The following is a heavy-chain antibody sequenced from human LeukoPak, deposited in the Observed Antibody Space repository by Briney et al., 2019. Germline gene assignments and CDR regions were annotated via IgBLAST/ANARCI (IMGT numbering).Heavy chain of an antibody. CDR2: ISWNSGSI. Sequence: PGRSLRLSCAASGFTFDDYAMHWVRLAPGKGLEWVSGISWNSGSIGYADSVKGRFTISRDNAKNSLYLQMNSLRAEDTALYYCAKDDYVWGSYRDGLFDYWGQGTLVTVSS. CDR1: GFTFDDYA. D-gene: IGHD3-16*02. J-gene: IGHJ4*02. V-gene: IGHV3-9*01. CDR3: AKDDYVWGSYRDGLFDY.